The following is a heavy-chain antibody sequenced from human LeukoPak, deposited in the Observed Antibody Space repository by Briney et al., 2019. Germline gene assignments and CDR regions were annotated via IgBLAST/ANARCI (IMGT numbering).Heavy chain of an antibody. CDR3: AKVAGYSYGRDYFDY. J-gene: IGHJ4*02. V-gene: IGHV3-23*01. CDR1: GFTFSSYA. D-gene: IGHD5-18*01. CDR2: ISGSGGST. Sequence: GGSLRLSCAASGFTFSSYAMSWVRQAPGKGLEWVSAISGSGGSTYYADPVKGRFTISRDNSKNTLYLQMNSLRAEDTAVYYCAKVAGYSYGRDYFDYWDQGTLVTVSS.